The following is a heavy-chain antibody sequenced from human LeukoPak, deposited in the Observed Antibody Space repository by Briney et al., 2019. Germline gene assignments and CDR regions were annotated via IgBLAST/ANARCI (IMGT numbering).Heavy chain of an antibody. J-gene: IGHJ5*02. Sequence: SETLSLTCTVSGGSISSSSYYWGWIRQPPGKGLEWIGSIYYSGSTYYNPSLKSRVTISVDTSKNQFSLRLSSVTAADTAVYYCARQEQLVSPGSNWFDPWGQGTLVTVSS. V-gene: IGHV4-39*07. CDR2: IYYSGST. CDR1: GGSISSSSYY. D-gene: IGHD6-13*01. CDR3: ARQEQLVSPGSNWFDP.